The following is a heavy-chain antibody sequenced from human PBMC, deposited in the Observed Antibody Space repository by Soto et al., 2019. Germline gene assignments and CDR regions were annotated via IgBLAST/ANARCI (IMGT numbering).Heavy chain of an antibody. CDR2: IRGSAGTP. CDR3: AKGRDYFDY. CDR1: GFTFSNYA. Sequence: EVQLLESGGGLVQPGGSLRLSCAASGFTFSNYAMNWVRQAPGKGLEWVASIRGSAGTPYYADSVRGRFTISRDNSKNTLSLQMNSLRVEDTAVYYCAKGRDYFDYWGQGALVTVSS. J-gene: IGHJ4*02. V-gene: IGHV3-23*01.